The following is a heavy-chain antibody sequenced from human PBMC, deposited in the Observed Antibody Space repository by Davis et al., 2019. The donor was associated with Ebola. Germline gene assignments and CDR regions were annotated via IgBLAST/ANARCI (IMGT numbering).Heavy chain of an antibody. D-gene: IGHD2-15*01. Sequence: SVKVSCKASGGTFSSYAISWVRQAPGQGLEWMGRIIPILGIANYAQKFQGRVTITADKSTSTAYMELSSLRSEDTAVYYCTRDLGAPYCSGGSCYPKNDYWGQGTLVTVSS. J-gene: IGHJ4*02. V-gene: IGHV1-69*04. CDR3: TRDLGAPYCSGGSCYPKNDY. CDR1: GGTFSSYA. CDR2: IIPILGIA.